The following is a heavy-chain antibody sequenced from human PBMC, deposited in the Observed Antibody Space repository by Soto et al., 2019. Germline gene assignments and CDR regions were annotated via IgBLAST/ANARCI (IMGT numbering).Heavy chain of an antibody. CDR3: ARGPRELVPAATSPEGYFDY. D-gene: IGHD2-2*01. Sequence: SETLSLTCAVYGGSFSGYYWSWIRQPPGKGLEWIGEINHSGSTNYNPSLKSRATISVDTSKNQFSLKLRSVTAADTAVYYCARGPRELVPAATSPEGYFDYWGQGTLVTVSS. CDR1: GGSFSGYY. V-gene: IGHV4-34*01. J-gene: IGHJ4*02. CDR2: INHSGST.